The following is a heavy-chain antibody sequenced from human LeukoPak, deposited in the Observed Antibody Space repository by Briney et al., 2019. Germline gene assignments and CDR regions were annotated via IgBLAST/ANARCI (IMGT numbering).Heavy chain of an antibody. J-gene: IGHJ3*02. D-gene: IGHD3-10*01. V-gene: IGHV4-4*02. Sequence: PSETLSLTCAVSGGSISSSNWWSWVRQPPGKGLEWIGEIYHSGSTNYNPSLKSRVTISVDKSKNQFSLKLSSVTAADTAVYYCARVGQGSSHAFDIWGQGTMVTVSS. CDR3: ARVGQGSSHAFDI. CDR1: GGSISSSNW. CDR2: IYHSGST.